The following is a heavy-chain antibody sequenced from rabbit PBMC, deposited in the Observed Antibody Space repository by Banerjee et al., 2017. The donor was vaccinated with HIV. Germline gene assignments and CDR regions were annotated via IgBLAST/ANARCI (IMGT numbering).Heavy chain of an antibody. J-gene: IGHJ4*01. V-gene: IGHV1S40*01. D-gene: IGHD6-1*01. CDR1: GSSSRASSY. CDR2: IYAGSSGST. Sequence: QSLEESGGDRLKPGASLPPTSTASGSSSRASSYLGWARQAPGKGLEWIACIYAGSSGSTDYATWAKGRFTISKTSSTTVTLQMTSLTAADTATYFCARGDADYAWGINLWGPGTLVTVS. CDR3: ARGDADYAWGINL.